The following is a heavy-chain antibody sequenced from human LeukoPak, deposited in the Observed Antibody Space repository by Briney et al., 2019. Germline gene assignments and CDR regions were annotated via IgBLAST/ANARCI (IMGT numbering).Heavy chain of an antibody. D-gene: IGHD5-24*01. Sequence: SETLSLTCAVYGGSFSDYYWSWIRQPPGKGLEWIGEINHSGSTNYNPSLKSRVSISVDTSKNQFSLRLSSVTAADTAVYYCAGRRWLQPLDYWGQGALVIVSS. V-gene: IGHV4-34*01. CDR1: GGSFSDYY. CDR2: INHSGST. CDR3: AGRRWLQPLDY. J-gene: IGHJ4*02.